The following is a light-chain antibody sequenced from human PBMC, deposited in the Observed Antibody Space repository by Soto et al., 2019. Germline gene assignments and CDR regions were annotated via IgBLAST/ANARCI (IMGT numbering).Light chain of an antibody. CDR2: DAS. J-gene: IGKJ1*01. CDR1: QTITSG. CDR3: QQYKSYSQR. V-gene: IGKV1-5*01. Sequence: DIQMTHSPSTLSASVGARVTITCRASQTITSGLAWYRQKPGKAPKLLIYDASSFESGVPSRFSGSGSGTEFTLTISSLQPDDFATYYCQQYKSYSQRFGQGTKVEIK.